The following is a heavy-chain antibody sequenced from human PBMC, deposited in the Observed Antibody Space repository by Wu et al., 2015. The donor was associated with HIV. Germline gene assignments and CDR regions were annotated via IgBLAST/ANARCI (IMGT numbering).Heavy chain of an antibody. Sequence: QVQLVQSRAEVKKPGASVIVSCEASGYTFTEYYMHWVRQAPGQGLEWMGWINPNSGGTNYAQRFQGRVTMTRDTSISTAYMELTRLGSDDTAVYYCARTYYDFWSGYHGAFEIWGQGTKGHRLF. V-gene: IGHV1-2*02. D-gene: IGHD3-3*01. CDR2: INPNSGGT. J-gene: IGHJ3*02. CDR1: GYTFTEYY. CDR3: ARTYYDFWSGYHGAFEI.